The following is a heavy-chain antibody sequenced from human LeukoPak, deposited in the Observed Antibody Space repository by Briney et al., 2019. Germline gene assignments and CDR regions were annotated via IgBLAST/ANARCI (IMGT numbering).Heavy chain of an antibody. CDR2: ISSSDTYI. J-gene: IGHJ4*02. Sequence: GGSLRLSCAASGFTFSSYNMNWVRQAPGQGLEWVSSISSSDTYISYADSVKGRFTISRDNAENSLYLQMNSLRAEDTAVYYCARVRVGVTDYWGQGTLVTVSS. CDR1: GFTFSSYN. D-gene: IGHD1-26*01. V-gene: IGHV3-21*01. CDR3: ARVRVGVTDY.